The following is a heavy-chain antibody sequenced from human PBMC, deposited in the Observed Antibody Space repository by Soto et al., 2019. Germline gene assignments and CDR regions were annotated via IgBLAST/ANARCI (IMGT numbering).Heavy chain of an antibody. J-gene: IGHJ4*02. CDR2: IIPIFGTA. V-gene: IGHV1-69*01. CDR3: ARYLGSDYSGVLGY. D-gene: IGHD5-12*01. Sequence: QVQLVQSGAEVKKPGSSVKVSCKASGGTFSSYAISWVRQAPGQGLEWMGGIIPIFGTANYAQKFQGRVTITADAAASIALMELSSLRSEDTAVYYCARYLGSDYSGVLGYWGQGTLVTVSS. CDR1: GGTFSSYA.